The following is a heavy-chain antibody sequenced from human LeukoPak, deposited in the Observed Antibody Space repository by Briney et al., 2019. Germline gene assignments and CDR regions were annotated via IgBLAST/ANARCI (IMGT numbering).Heavy chain of an antibody. J-gene: IGHJ4*02. CDR3: ARGSIRFLEWLLPEPLDY. Sequence: SETLSLTCTVSGGSISSSSYYWGWIRQPPGKGLEWIGSIYYSGSTYYNPSLKSRVTISVDTSKNQFSLKLSSVTAADTAVYYCARGSIRFLEWLLPEPLDYWGQGTLVTVSS. D-gene: IGHD3-3*01. CDR2: IYYSGST. V-gene: IGHV4-39*07. CDR1: GGSISSSSYY.